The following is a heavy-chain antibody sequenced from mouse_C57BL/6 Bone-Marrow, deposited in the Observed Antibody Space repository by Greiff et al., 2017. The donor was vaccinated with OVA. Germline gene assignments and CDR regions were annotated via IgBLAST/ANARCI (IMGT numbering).Heavy chain of an antibody. J-gene: IGHJ3*01. CDR3: ARRGTAQATIAY. V-gene: IGHV1-61*01. Sequence: QVQLQQPGAELVRPGSSVKLSCKASGYTFTSYWMDWVKQRPGQGLEWIGNIYPSDSETHYNQKFKDKATLTVDKSSSTAYMQLSSLTSEDSAVYYCARRGTAQATIAYWGQGTLVTVSA. CDR2: IYPSDSET. CDR1: GYTFTSYW. D-gene: IGHD3-2*02.